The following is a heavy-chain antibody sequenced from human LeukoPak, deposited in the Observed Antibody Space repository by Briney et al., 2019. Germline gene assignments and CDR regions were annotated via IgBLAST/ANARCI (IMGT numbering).Heavy chain of an antibody. CDR3: AATYSGNWEFDY. Sequence: SGGSLRLSCAASGFTFDDYAMSWVRQAPGKVLEWVSGINWNGDNTGSADSVKGRFTISRDNAKNSLYLEMNSLRAEDTALYYCAATYSGNWEFDYWGQGTLVTVSS. CDR1: GFTFDDYA. V-gene: IGHV3-20*04. J-gene: IGHJ4*02. CDR2: INWNGDNT. D-gene: IGHD1-26*01.